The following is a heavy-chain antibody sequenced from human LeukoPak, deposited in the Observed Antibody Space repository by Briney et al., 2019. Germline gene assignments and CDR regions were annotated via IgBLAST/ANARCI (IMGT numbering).Heavy chain of an antibody. J-gene: IGHJ4*02. Sequence: PGSSLRLSCAASGFTFSSYGMHWVRQAPAKGLEWVAVIWYDGSNKYYADSVKGRFTISRDNSKNTLYLQMNSLRGEDTAVYYCVPGSLVGATTPFDYWGQGTLVTVSS. CDR1: GFTFSSYG. V-gene: IGHV3-33*01. CDR3: VPGSLVGATTPFDY. D-gene: IGHD1-26*01. CDR2: IWYDGSNK.